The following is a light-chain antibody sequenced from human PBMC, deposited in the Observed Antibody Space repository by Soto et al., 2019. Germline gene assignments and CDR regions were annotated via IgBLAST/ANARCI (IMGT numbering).Light chain of an antibody. CDR2: EVS. V-gene: IGLV2-14*01. Sequence: QSVLTQPASVSGSPGQSITISCTGTSSDVGGYNYVSWYQQHPGKAPKVMIYEVSNRPSGVSNRFSASKTGRTASLTISGLQPEDEADYYCCSYAGSSSVVFGGGTKLTVL. CDR3: CSYAGSSSVV. CDR1: SSDVGGYNY. J-gene: IGLJ2*01.